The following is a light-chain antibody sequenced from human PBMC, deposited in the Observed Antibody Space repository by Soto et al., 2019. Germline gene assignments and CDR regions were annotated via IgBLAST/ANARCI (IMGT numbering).Light chain of an antibody. V-gene: IGKV3-20*01. CDR2: GAS. CDR1: QSVSSSY. Sequence: EIVLTQSPDTLSLSPGERATLSCRASQSVSSSYLAWYQQKPGQAPSLLIYGASNRATGVPDRFSGSGSGTDFTLTISRLEPEDFAVYYCQYYTTSPPAYTFGQGPSWRSN. J-gene: IGKJ2*01. CDR3: QYYTTSPPAYT.